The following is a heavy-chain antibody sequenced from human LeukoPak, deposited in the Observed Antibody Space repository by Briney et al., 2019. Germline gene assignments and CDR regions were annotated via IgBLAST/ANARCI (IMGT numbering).Heavy chain of an antibody. CDR3: AKVSCYDFWSAHLDN. CDR1: GFTFSSYA. V-gene: IGHV3-23*01. J-gene: IGHJ4*02. CDR2: ISGSGGST. D-gene: IGHD3-3*01. Sequence: GGSLRLSCAASGFTFSSYAMSWVRQAPGKGLEWVSAISGSGGSTYYADSVKGRFTISRDNSKNTLYLQMNSLRAEDTAVYYCAKVSCYDFWSAHLDNWGQGTLVTVSS.